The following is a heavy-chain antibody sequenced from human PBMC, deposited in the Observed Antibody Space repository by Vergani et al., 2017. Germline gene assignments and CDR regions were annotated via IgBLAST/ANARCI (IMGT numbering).Heavy chain of an antibody. D-gene: IGHD6-6*01. V-gene: IGHV4-61*02. CDR2: IYTSGST. CDR1: GGSISSGSYY. Sequence: QVQLQESGPGLVKPSQTLSLTCTVSGGSISSGSYYWSWIRQPAGKGLEWIGRIYTSGSTNYNPSLKSRVTMSVDTSKNQFSLKLSSVTAADTAVYYCARDRRIAARPVERYYYYYMDVWGKGTTVTVS. J-gene: IGHJ6*03. CDR3: ARDRRIAARPVERYYYYYMDV.